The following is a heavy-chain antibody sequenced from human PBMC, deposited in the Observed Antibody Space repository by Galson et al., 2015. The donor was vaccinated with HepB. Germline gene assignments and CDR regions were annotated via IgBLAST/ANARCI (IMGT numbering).Heavy chain of an antibody. D-gene: IGHD1-14*01. J-gene: IGHJ6*02. Sequence: SLRLSCAASGFTVSSDYMNWVRQAPGKGLEWVSVIYTGGSTYYSDSVKGRFTISRDNSKNTVYLQMNSLRPEDTAVYYCARILYTWDLNYHYGMDVWGQGTTVTVSS. CDR3: ARILYTWDLNYHYGMDV. CDR2: IYTGGST. CDR1: GFTVSSDY. V-gene: IGHV3-66*02.